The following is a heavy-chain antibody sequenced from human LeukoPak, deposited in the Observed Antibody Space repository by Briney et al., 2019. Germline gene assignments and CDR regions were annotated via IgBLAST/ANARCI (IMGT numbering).Heavy chain of an antibody. V-gene: IGHV1-46*01. CDR2: INPSGGST. CDR1: GYTFTSYY. Sequence: ASVKVSCKAFGYTFTSYYMHRVRQAPGQGLEWMGIINPSGGSTSYAQKFQGRVTMTRDTSTSTVYMELSSLRSEDTAVYYCARGISSTPEWRTSKGPDYWGQGTLVTVSS. J-gene: IGHJ4*02. D-gene: IGHD2-2*01. CDR3: ARGISSTPEWRTSKGPDY.